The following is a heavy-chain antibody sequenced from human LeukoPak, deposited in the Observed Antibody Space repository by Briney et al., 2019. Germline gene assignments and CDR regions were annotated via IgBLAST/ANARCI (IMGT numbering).Heavy chain of an antibody. CDR1: GFTCRSYD. D-gene: IGHD6-19*01. J-gene: IGHJ6*02. Sequence: GGSLRLSCAASGFTCRSYDMYWVRQVTGKGLEWVSVINSAGDAYYPDSVKGRFTVSRDDAKNSLYLQMNSLRAEDTAVYYCARDTLIAVAGTYYYYGMDVWGQGTTVTVSS. CDR3: ARDTLIAVAGTYYYYGMDV. CDR2: INSAGDA. V-gene: IGHV3-13*01.